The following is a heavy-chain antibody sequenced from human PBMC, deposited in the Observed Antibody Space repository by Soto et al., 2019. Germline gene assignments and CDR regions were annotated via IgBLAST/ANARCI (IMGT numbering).Heavy chain of an antibody. CDR3: AHSLYYDSSGYYCSGKWFDP. Sequence: QITLKESGPPLVKPTQTLTLTCTFSGFSLSTSGVGVGWIRQPPGKALEWLALIYWDDDKRYSPSLKSRLTITKDTSKNQVVLTMTNMDPVDTATYYCAHSLYYDSSGYYCSGKWFDPWGQGTPVTVSS. J-gene: IGHJ5*02. CDR2: IYWDDDK. CDR1: GFSLSTSGVG. V-gene: IGHV2-5*02. D-gene: IGHD3-22*01.